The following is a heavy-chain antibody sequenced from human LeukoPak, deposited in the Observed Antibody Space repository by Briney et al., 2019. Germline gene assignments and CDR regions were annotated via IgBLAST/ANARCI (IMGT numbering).Heavy chain of an antibody. CDR3: ARGMHHYDSSGYYGY. J-gene: IGHJ4*02. Sequence: GASVKVSCKASGGTFSSYAISWVRQAPGQGLEWMGGIIPIFGTANYAQKFQGRVTITADESTSTAYMELGSLRSEDTAVYYCARGMHHYDSSGYYGYWGQGTLVTVSS. CDR1: GGTFSSYA. D-gene: IGHD3-22*01. V-gene: IGHV1-69*13. CDR2: IIPIFGTA.